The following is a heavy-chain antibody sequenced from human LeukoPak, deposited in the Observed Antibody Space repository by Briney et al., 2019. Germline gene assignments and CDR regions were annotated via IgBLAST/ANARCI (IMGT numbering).Heavy chain of an antibody. CDR2: IYYSGST. CDR3: ARARFGEHFDY. Sequence: PSETLSPTCTVSGGSISSYYWSRIRQPPGKGLEWIGYIYYSGSTNYNPSLKSRVTISVDTSKNQFSLKLSSVTAADTAVYYCARARFGEHFDYWGQGTLVTVSS. CDR1: GGSISSYY. D-gene: IGHD3-10*01. J-gene: IGHJ4*02. V-gene: IGHV4-59*01.